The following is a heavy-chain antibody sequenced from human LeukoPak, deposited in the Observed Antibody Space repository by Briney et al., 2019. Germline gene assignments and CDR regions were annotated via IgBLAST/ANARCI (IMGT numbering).Heavy chain of an antibody. CDR3: ARDGIPYCGGQLRCSVFDI. J-gene: IGHJ3*02. CDR1: GYTFTSYG. CDR2: ISAYNGNT. V-gene: IGHV1-18*01. Sequence: ASVKVSCKASGYTFTSYGISWVRQAPGQGLEWMGWISAYNGNTNYAQKLQGRVTMTTDTSTSTAYMELRSLRSDDTAVYYCARDGIPYCGGQLRCSVFDIWGQGTMVTVSS. D-gene: IGHD2-21*01.